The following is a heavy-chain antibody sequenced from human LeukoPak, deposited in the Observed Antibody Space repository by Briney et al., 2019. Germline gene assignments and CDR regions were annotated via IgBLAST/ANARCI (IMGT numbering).Heavy chain of an antibody. D-gene: IGHD6-19*01. Sequence: GGSLRLSCAASGFTFSSYGMHWVRQAPGKGLEWVAFIRYDGSNKYYADSVKGRFTISRDNSKNTLYLQMNSLRAEDTAVYYCARLRRSRDSSGWYVDYWGQGTLVTVSS. J-gene: IGHJ4*02. CDR3: ARLRRSRDSSGWYVDY. V-gene: IGHV3-30*02. CDR1: GFTFSSYG. CDR2: IRYDGSNK.